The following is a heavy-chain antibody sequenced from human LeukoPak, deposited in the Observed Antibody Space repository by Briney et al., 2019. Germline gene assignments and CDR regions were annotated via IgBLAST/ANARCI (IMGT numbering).Heavy chain of an antibody. CDR2: IRSAGSNT. Sequence: GGSLRLSCAASGFTFSSHWMHWVRQAPGKGLEWVAFIRSAGSNTYYADSVKGRFIISRDNSKNTLYLQMNSLRAGDTAVYYCAKDSSGWTYYFDYWGQGTLVTVSS. D-gene: IGHD6-19*01. CDR1: GFTFSSHW. CDR3: AKDSSGWTYYFDY. V-gene: IGHV3-30*02. J-gene: IGHJ4*02.